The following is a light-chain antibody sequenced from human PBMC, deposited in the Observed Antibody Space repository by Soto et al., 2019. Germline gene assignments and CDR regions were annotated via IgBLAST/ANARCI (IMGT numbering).Light chain of an antibody. CDR3: QQLHGYPIT. CDR1: QGVSRK. V-gene: IGKV3-15*01. J-gene: IGKJ5*01. Sequence: EIVMTQSPATLSVAPGERVTLSCRASQGVSRKLAWYQHKSGQAPRLLISGASAGATGIPARFSGSGSGTEFTLTISSLQSEDCAIYYCQQLHGYPITFGQGTRLEI. CDR2: GAS.